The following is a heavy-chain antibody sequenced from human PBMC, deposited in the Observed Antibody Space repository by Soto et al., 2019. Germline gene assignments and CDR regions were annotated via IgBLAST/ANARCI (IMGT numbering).Heavy chain of an antibody. V-gene: IGHV4-30-2*01. CDR2: ISQSGAT. D-gene: IGHD1-20*01. Sequence: PSETLSLTCAVSGGSITSGAYSWSWIRQPPGKVLEWLGYISQSGATYYNPSLERRVTISMDTSKNAFSLNLSSVTAADTAVYYCARGNWNIEEMIYGFYVDPWGPGTLVTVSS. CDR3: ARGNWNIEEMIYGFYVDP. CDR1: GGSITSGAYS. J-gene: IGHJ5*02.